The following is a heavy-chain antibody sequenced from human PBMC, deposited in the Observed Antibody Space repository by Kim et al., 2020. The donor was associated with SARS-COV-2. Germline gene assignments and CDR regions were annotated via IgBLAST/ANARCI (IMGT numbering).Heavy chain of an antibody. V-gene: IGHV1-69*01. CDR3: ARANWNDEGPVDY. D-gene: IGHD1-20*01. J-gene: IGHJ4*02. Sequence: YAQKSQDRVTITADESTSTAYMELSSLRSEDTAVYYCARANWNDEGPVDYWGQGTLVTVSS.